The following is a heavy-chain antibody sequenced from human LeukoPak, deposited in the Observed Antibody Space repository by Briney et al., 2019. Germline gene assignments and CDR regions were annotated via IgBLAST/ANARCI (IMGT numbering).Heavy chain of an antibody. CDR2: ISGSGGST. CDR3: AKDGY. CDR1: GFTFSSYA. V-gene: IGHV3-23*01. Sequence: GGSLRLACAASGFTFSSYAISCVRQPPGKGLEWVSAISGSGGSTYYADSVKGRFTISRDNSKNTLYLKMNSLRAEEPAVYYCAKDGYWGQGTLVTVSS. J-gene: IGHJ4*02.